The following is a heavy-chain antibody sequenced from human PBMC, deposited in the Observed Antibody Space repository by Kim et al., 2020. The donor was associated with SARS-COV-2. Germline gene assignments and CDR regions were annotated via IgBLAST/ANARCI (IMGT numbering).Heavy chain of an antibody. CDR1: GFTFSSYE. Sequence: GGSLRPSCAASGFTFSSYEMNWVRQAPGKGLEWVSYISSSGSTIYYADSVKGRFTISRDNAKNSLYLQMNSLRAEDTAVYYCASNNYYDSSGYYYAYFDYWGQGTLVTVSS. CDR2: ISSSGSTI. V-gene: IGHV3-48*03. CDR3: ASNNYYDSSGYYYAYFDY. D-gene: IGHD3-22*01. J-gene: IGHJ4*02.